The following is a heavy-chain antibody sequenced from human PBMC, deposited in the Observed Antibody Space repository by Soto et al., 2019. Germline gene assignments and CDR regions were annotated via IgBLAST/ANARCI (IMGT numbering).Heavy chain of an antibody. CDR2: ISGSGGST. J-gene: IGHJ5*02. D-gene: IGHD3-9*01. CDR1: GFTFSSYA. V-gene: IGHV3-23*01. Sequence: EVQLLESGGGLVQPGGSLRLSCAASGFTFSSYAMSWVRQAPGKGLEWVSAISGSGGSTYYADSVKGRFTISRDNSKNTLYLQMNSLRAEDTAVYYCAKGPYYDILTGYYSRLFDPWGQGTLVTVSS. CDR3: AKGPYYDILTGYYSRLFDP.